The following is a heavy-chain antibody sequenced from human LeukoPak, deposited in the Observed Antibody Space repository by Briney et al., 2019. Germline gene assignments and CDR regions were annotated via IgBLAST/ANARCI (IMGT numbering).Heavy chain of an antibody. J-gene: IGHJ4*02. CDR1: GFSFSSYG. CDR2: ISYDGSKN. CDR3: AKDRSIAANNFDY. D-gene: IGHD6-6*01. V-gene: IGHV3-30*18. Sequence: GSLRLSCAASGFSFSSYGMHWVRQAPGKGLEWVAIISYDGSKNSYADSVKGRFTISRDNSKNTLSLQMNSLRTEDTALYYCAKDRSIAANNFDYWGQGTLVTVSS.